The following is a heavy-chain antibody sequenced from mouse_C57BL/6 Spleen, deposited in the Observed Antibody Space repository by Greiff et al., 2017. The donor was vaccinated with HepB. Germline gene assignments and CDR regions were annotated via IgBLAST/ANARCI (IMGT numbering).Heavy chain of an antibody. J-gene: IGHJ4*01. CDR3: AHGNLFSMDY. V-gene: IGHV1-50*01. D-gene: IGHD2-1*01. CDR2: IDPSDSYT. Sequence: VKLQESGAELVKPGASVKLSCKASGYTFTSYWMQWVKQRPGQGLEWIGEIDPSDSYTNYNQKFKGKATLTVDTSSSTAYMQLSSLTSEDSAVYYCAHGNLFSMDYWGQGTSVTVSS. CDR1: GYTFTSYW.